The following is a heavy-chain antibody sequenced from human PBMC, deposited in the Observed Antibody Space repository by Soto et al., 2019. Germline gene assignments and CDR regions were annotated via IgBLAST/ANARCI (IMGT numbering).Heavy chain of an antibody. J-gene: IGHJ5*02. D-gene: IGHD2-15*01. CDR3: ARGSRAGIVVVVAAKAGLFDP. CDR1: GGSFSGDS. V-gene: IGHV4-34*01. Sequence: QVQLQQWGAGLLKPSETLSLTCAVYGGSFSGDSWSWIGQPPGKGLEWIGEINHSGSTNYNPSLKSRVTISLDTSQNLFSLRLRSVTAADSAVYYCARGSRAGIVVVVAAKAGLFDPWGQGTLVTVSS. CDR2: INHSGST.